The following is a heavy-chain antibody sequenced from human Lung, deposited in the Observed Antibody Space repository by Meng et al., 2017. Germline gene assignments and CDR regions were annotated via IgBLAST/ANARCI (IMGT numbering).Heavy chain of an antibody. CDR3: TWDGRAVSDY. CDR1: GFEFHHAY. Sequence: GESLKISCAGSGFEFHHAYMSWIRQAPGKGLEWVGRIKSHVDGATTDYATPVTGSFSISRDDSKSTVYLQMSGLATDDTDVYYRTWDGRAVSDYWGQGTLVTVSS. CDR2: IKSHVDGATT. V-gene: IGHV3-15*01. J-gene: IGHJ4*02. D-gene: IGHD6-19*01.